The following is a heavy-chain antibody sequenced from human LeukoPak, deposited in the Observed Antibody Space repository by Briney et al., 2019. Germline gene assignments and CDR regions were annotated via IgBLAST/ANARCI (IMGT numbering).Heavy chain of an antibody. Sequence: GGSLRLSCAASGFTVSSNYMSWVRQAPGKGLEWVSVIYSGGSTYYADSVKGRFTISRDNSKNTLYLQMNRLRAEDTAVYYCARGLAGYSSGWYSGSAFDIWGQGTMITVSS. CDR1: GFTVSSNY. V-gene: IGHV3-53*01. D-gene: IGHD6-19*01. J-gene: IGHJ3*02. CDR2: IYSGGST. CDR3: ARGLAGYSSGWYSGSAFDI.